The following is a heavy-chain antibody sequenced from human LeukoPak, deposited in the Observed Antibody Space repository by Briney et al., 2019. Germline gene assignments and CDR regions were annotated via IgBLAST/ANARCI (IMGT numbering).Heavy chain of an antibody. CDR3: ARDPSRQGPV. CDR2: IYHSGST. J-gene: IGHJ6*03. Sequence: NSSETLSLTCTVSGGSISSGGYYWSWIRQPPGKGLEWIGYIYHSGSTYYNPSLKSRVTVSVDRSKNQFSLKLSSVTAADTAVYYCARDPSRQGPVWGKGTTVTVSS. V-gene: IGHV4-30-2*01. CDR1: GGSISSGGYY.